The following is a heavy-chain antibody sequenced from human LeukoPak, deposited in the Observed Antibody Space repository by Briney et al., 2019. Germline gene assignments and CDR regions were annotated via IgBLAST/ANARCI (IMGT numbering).Heavy chain of an antibody. J-gene: IGHJ3*02. D-gene: IGHD1-1*01. Sequence: GASVKVSCKASGYTFTGYYMHWVRQAPGQGLEWMGWINTNTGNPTYAQGFTGRFVFSLDTSVSTAYLQISSLKAEDTAVYYCAREGNVAYPALDAFDIWGQGTMVTVSS. V-gene: IGHV7-4-1*02. CDR3: AREGNVAYPALDAFDI. CDR1: GYTFTGYY. CDR2: INTNTGNP.